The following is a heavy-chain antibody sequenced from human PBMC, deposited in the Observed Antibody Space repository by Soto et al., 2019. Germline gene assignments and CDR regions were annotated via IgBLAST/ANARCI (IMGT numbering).Heavy chain of an antibody. D-gene: IGHD2-21*02. J-gene: IGHJ5*02. V-gene: IGHV4-34*01. CDR3: ARGVVVTASPKPTNWFDP. CDR2: INHSGST. CDR1: GGSFSGYY. Sequence: SETLSLTCAVYGGSFSGYYWSWIRQPPGKGLEWIGEINHSGSTNYNPSLKSRVTISVDTSKNQFSPKLSSVTAADTAVYYCARGVVVTASPKPTNWFDPWGQGTLVTVSS.